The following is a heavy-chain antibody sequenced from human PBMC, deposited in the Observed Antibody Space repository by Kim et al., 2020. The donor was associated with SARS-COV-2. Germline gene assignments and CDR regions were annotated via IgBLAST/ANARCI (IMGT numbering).Heavy chain of an antibody. CDR3: ARLGVAARQDGYYYYGMDV. J-gene: IGHJ6*02. CDR2: IDWDDDK. V-gene: IGHV2-70*01. D-gene: IGHD6-6*01. CDR1: GFSLSTSGMC. Sequence: SGPTLVKPTQTLTLTCTFSGFSLSTSGMCVSWIRQPPGKALEWLALIDWDDDKYYSTSLKTRLTISKDTSKNQVVLTMTNMDPVDTATYYCARLGVAARQDGYYYYGMDVWGQGTTVTVSS.